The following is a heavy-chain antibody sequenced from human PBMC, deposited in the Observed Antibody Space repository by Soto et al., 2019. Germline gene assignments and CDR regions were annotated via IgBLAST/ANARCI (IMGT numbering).Heavy chain of an antibody. J-gene: IGHJ4*02. CDR3: ARALPDGRKVVAREDFDN. CDR1: GYTFTVYY. CDR2: INPNSGGT. V-gene: IGHV1-2*04. D-gene: IGHD3-22*01. Sequence: ASVKVSCKASGYTFTVYYMHWVLQAPGQGLEWMGWINPNSGGTNYAQKFQGWVTMTRDTSISTAYMELSRLRSDDTAVYYCARALPDGRKVVAREDFDNWGQGTLVTVSS.